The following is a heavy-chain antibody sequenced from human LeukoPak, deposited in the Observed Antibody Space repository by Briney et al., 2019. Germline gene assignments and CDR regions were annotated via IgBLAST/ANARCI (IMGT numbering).Heavy chain of an antibody. Sequence: GGSLRLSCAASGFTFSSYGMHWVRQAPGKGLEWVAFIRYDGSNKYYADSVKGRFTISRDNSKNTLNLQMNSLRAEDTAVYYCANSRRSGYWYFDLWGRGTLVTVSS. V-gene: IGHV3-30*02. CDR3: ANSRRSGYWYFDL. CDR2: IRYDGSNK. CDR1: GFTFSSYG. D-gene: IGHD3-22*01. J-gene: IGHJ2*01.